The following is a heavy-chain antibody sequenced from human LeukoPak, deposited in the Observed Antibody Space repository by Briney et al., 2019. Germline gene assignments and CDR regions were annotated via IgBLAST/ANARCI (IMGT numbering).Heavy chain of an antibody. Sequence: GASVKVSCKASGGTFSSYAISWVRQAPGQGLEWMGRIIPILGIANYAQKFQGRVTITADKSTSTAYMELSSLRSEDTAVYYCARKGVDIVVVPADLTATYYYYYMDVWGKGTTVTVSS. CDR1: GGTFSSYA. CDR2: IIPILGIA. J-gene: IGHJ6*03. D-gene: IGHD2-2*03. CDR3: ARKGVDIVVVPADLTATYYYYYMDV. V-gene: IGHV1-69*04.